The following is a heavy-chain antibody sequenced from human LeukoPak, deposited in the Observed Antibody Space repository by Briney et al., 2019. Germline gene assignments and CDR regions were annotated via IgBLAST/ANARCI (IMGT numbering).Heavy chain of an antibody. V-gene: IGHV4-30-2*01. D-gene: IGHD3-22*01. CDR3: AGVVVITRTGDAGYFDY. CDR1: GVSISSGGYS. J-gene: IGHJ4*02. Sequence: PSQTLSLTCAVSGVSISSGGYSWSWIRQPPGKGLEWIGYIYHSGSTYYNPSLKSRVTISVDRSKNQFSLKLSSVTAADTAVYYCAGVVVITRTGDAGYFDYWGQGTLVTVSS. CDR2: IYHSGST.